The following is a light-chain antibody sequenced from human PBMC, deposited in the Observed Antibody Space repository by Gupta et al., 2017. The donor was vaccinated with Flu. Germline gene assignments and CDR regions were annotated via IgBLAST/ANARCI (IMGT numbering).Light chain of an antibody. J-gene: IGLJ2*01. CDR2: KNI. CDR3: QTHNLSLGTV. V-gene: IGLV1-40*01. Sequence: SALSQTPAVSVVAGLRVIIPLTGRNSDLGAHYAVHCYQPLPGTAPTLLIYKNINRPSGVPDLFSGTDSGTTAALAITGVQSEDDADYYYQTHNLSLGTVFGGWTRLTV. CDR1: NSDLGAHYA.